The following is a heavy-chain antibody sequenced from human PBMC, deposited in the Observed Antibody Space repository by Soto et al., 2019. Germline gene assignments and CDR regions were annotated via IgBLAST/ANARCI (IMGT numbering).Heavy chain of an antibody. D-gene: IGHD3-10*01. V-gene: IGHV1-18*01. CDR3: AREPTGRGSGSYYRSWFDP. CDR1: GYTFTSYG. Sequence: ASVKVSCKASGYTFTSYGISWVRQAPGQGLEWMGWISAYNGNTNYAQKLQGRVTMTTDTSTSTAYMELRSLRSDDTAVYYCAREPTGRGSGSYYRSWFDPWGQGTLVTVSS. CDR2: ISAYNGNT. J-gene: IGHJ5*02.